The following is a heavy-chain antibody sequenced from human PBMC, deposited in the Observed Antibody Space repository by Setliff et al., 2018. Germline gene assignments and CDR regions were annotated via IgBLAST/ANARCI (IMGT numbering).Heavy chain of an antibody. Sequence: SETLSLTCTVSGGSISSMSYYWGWIRQPPGKGLEWIGSIYHSGSSYYNSSLRSRVTISVDTSKNQFSLKLSSVTAADTAVYYCRLWSHNYRNDYWGQGTLVTVSS. CDR3: RLWSHNYRNDY. D-gene: IGHD3-16*02. J-gene: IGHJ4*02. V-gene: IGHV4-39*07. CDR1: GGSISSMSYY. CDR2: IYHSGSS.